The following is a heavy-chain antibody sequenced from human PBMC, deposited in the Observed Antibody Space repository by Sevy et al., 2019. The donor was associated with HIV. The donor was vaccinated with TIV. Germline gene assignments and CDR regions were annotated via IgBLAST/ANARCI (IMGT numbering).Heavy chain of an antibody. J-gene: IGHJ6*02. V-gene: IGHV4-59*01. Sequence: SETLSLTCAVSGGSISSYYWTWIRQPPGKGLEWIGYVNYGGSTNYNPSLTSRLTMSVDISKNQFSLKLTSVTAADPAVYYCARDSSTGITVHGVVTYGMDVWGQGTTVTVSS. CDR1: GGSISSYY. CDR3: ARDSSTGITVHGVVTYGMDV. D-gene: IGHD3-3*01. CDR2: VNYGGST.